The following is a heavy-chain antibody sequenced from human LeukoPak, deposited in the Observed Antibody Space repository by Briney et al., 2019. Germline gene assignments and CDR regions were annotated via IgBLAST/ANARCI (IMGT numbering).Heavy chain of an antibody. V-gene: IGHV1-69*05. J-gene: IGHJ5*02. Sequence: SVKVSCTASGGTFSSYAISWVRQAPGQGLEWMGGIIPIFGTANYAQKFQGRVTITTDESTSTAYMELSSLRSEDTAVYYCAREHYYDSSCYLESPVNWFDPWGQGTLVTVSS. CDR3: AREHYYDSSCYLESPVNWFDP. CDR2: IIPIFGTA. D-gene: IGHD3-22*01. CDR1: GGTFSSYA.